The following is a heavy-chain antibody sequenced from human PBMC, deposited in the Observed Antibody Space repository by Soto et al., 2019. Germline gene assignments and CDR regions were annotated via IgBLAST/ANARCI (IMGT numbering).Heavy chain of an antibody. Sequence: GGSLRLSCAASGFTFSSYAMSWVRQAPGKGLEWVSTVSVSGANTYYADSVKGRVTISRDNSKNTFFLQMNRPKVEDTAVYYCAKVVPNDCSSITCRCFDYWGLGTLVTVSS. CDR2: VSVSGANT. CDR1: GFTFSSYA. D-gene: IGHD2-2*01. J-gene: IGHJ4*02. CDR3: AKVVPNDCSSITCRCFDY. V-gene: IGHV3-23*01.